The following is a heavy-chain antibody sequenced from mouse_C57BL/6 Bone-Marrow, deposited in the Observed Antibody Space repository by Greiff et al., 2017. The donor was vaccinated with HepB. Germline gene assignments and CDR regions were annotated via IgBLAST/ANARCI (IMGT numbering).Heavy chain of an antibody. D-gene: IGHD2-4*01. J-gene: IGHJ3*01. CDR1: GYTFTSYW. CDR3: AREDYDPWFAY. Sequence: QVQLQQPGAELVRPGSSVKLSCKASGYTFTSYWMHWVKQRPIQGLEWIGNIDPSDSETHYNQKFKDKATLTVDKSSSTAYMELRSLTSEDSAVYYCAREDYDPWFAYWGQGTLVTVSA. V-gene: IGHV1-52*01. CDR2: IDPSDSET.